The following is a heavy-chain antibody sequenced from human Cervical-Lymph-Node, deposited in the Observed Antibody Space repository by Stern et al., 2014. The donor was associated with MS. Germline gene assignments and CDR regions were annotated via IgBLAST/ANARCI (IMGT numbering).Heavy chain of an antibody. CDR3: SRDADAYSLVFGY. Sequence: QVQLQESGPGLVKPSQTLSLTCAVSGGSISSGEYYWSWIRQSPGKGLVWIGYIHYSGTTYYNPSLKSRVTISVDTSKNQFSLKLSSVTAADTAVYYCSRDADAYSLVFGYWGRGTLVTVSS. CDR1: GGSISSGEYY. J-gene: IGHJ4*02. CDR2: IHYSGTT. V-gene: IGHV4-30-4*01. D-gene: IGHD5-24*01.